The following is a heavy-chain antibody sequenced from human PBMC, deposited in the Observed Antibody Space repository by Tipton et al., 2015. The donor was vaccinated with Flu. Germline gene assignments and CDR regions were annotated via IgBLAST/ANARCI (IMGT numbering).Heavy chain of an antibody. V-gene: IGHV3-23*01. CDR1: GFTFSSYA. Sequence: SLRLSCAASGFTFSSYAMTWVRQTPGKGLEWVSAISGSGGNTYYADSVKGRFTISRDNPKNTLYLQMNYLRAEDTAVYYCAKDVTVAARGRFAPWGQGTLVTVSS. J-gene: IGHJ5*02. CDR3: AKDVTVAARGRFAP. CDR2: ISGSGGNT. D-gene: IGHD6-13*01.